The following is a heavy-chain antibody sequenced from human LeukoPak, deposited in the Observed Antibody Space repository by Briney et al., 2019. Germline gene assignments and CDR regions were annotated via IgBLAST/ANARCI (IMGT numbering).Heavy chain of an antibody. D-gene: IGHD3-10*01. CDR1: GGSISSGGYY. CDR2: IYHSGST. V-gene: IGHV4-30-2*01. CDR3: ARDMDYYGSGSYSDY. J-gene: IGHJ4*02. Sequence: SETLSLTCTVSGGSISSGGYYWSWIRQPPGKGLEWIEYIYHSGSTYYNPSLKSRVTISVDRSKNQSSLKLSSVTAADTAVYYCARDMDYYGSGSYSDYWGQGTLVTVSS.